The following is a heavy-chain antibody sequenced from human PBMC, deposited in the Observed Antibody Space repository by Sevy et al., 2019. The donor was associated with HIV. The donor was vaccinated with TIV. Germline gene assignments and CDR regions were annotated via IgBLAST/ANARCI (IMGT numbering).Heavy chain of an antibody. V-gene: IGHV3-11*06. CDR3: AAFLYGSGSYYPGFDY. CDR1: GFTFSDYY. Sequence: GGSLRLSCAASGFTFSDYYMSCIRPAPGKGLEWVSYISSSSSYTNYADSLKVRFTITRDNAKNSRYLQMNSLRAEDTAVYYCAAFLYGSGSYYPGFDYWGQGTLVTVSS. CDR2: ISSSSSYT. D-gene: IGHD3-10*01. J-gene: IGHJ4*02.